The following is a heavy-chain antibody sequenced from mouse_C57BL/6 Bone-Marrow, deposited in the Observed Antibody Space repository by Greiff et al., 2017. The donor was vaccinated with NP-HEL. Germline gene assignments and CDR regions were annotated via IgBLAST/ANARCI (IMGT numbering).Heavy chain of an antibody. CDR2: IWWDADK. V-gene: IGHV8-8*01. J-gene: IGHJ4*01. CDR3: ARILYYYGSSYPFYYAMDY. Sequence: QVTLQECGPGILQPSPTLSLTCSFSGFSLSTFGMGVGWIRQPSGKGLEWLAHIWWDADKYYNPALKSRLTISKDTSKNRVFLKIANMDTANTATYYCARILYYYGSSYPFYYAMDYWGQGTSVTVSS. CDR1: GFSLSTFGMG. D-gene: IGHD1-1*01.